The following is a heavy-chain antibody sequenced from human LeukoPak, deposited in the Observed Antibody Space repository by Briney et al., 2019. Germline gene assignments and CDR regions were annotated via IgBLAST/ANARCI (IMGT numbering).Heavy chain of an antibody. D-gene: IGHD3-3*01. CDR2: IYYSGST. J-gene: IGHJ6*03. Sequence: SETLSLTCTVSGGSISSGDYYWSWIRQPPGKGLEGIGYIYYSGSTYYNPSLKSRVTISVDTSKNQFSLKLSSVTAADTAVYYCASYEYYDFWSGYQDYYYMDVWGKGTTVTVSS. CDR1: GGSISSGDYY. CDR3: ASYEYYDFWSGYQDYYYMDV. V-gene: IGHV4-30-4*08.